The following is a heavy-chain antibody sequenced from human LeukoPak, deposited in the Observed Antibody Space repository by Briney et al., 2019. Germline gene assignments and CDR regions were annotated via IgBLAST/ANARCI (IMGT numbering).Heavy chain of an antibody. J-gene: IGHJ6*03. CDR1: GFTFSNYA. V-gene: IGHV3-30*04. CDR3: ARDGRALYYYFHYMDV. CDR2: ISYDGSNK. Sequence: PGRSLRLSCTASGFTFSNYAMHWVRQAPGKGLEWVTVISYDGSNKYYADSVKGRFTISRDNSKNALFLQMNSLRAEDTAVYYCARDGRALYYYFHYMDVWGKGTTVTVSS.